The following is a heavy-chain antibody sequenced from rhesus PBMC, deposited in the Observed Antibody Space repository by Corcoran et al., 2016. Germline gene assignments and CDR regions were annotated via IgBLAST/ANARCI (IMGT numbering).Heavy chain of an antibody. J-gene: IGHJ6*01. V-gene: IGHV4-127*01. CDR1: GDSIIRGYA. Sequence: QVQLKESGPGLVKPSETLSLTRTVSGDSIIRGYAWSWIRQPPGKGLEWIGYIGGYYNPSLKSRVTISKDTSKNQFSLNLTSVTAADTAVYYCASGLNYGAPNFGLDSWGQGVVVTVSS. CDR3: ASGLNYGAPNFGLDS. CDR2: IGG. D-gene: IGHD1-26*01.